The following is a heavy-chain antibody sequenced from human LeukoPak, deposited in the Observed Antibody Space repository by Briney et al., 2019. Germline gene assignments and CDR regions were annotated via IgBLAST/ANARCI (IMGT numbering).Heavy chain of an antibody. CDR3: AREKNYYFDS. J-gene: IGHJ4*02. Sequence: ASVKVSCKASGYTFIGYYIHWVRQAPGQGLEWMGWVNPNNGVTNYAQKFEGRVTMTRDTSISTAFMEMSGLRSDEMAVYYCAREKNYYFDSWGQGTLVTVSS. D-gene: IGHD1-7*01. CDR1: GYTFIGYY. V-gene: IGHV1-2*02. CDR2: VNPNNGVT.